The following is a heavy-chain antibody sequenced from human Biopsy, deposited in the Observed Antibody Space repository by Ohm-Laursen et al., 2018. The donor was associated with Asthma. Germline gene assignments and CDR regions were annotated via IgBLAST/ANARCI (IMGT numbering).Heavy chain of an antibody. D-gene: IGHD3-10*01. CDR2: ISVYNGNT. CDR3: ARAVDYSHYYGIDV. J-gene: IGHJ6*02. V-gene: IGHV1-18*01. CDR1: GYTFNSAG. Sequence: ASVKVSCKTSGYTFNSAGITWVRQAPGQGLEWMGWISVYNGNTEVAQKLQDRVTMITDTSTSTAYMELRSLRSDDAAVYFCARAVDYSHYYGIDVWGQGTTVTVS.